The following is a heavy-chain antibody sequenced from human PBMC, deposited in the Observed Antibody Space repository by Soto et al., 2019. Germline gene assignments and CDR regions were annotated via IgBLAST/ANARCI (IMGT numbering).Heavy chain of an antibody. CDR2: INHSGGT. J-gene: IGHJ4*02. D-gene: IGHD1-26*01. V-gene: IGHV4-34*02. CDR1: GGSFSGYY. CDR3: ARLRWEQPWVFDY. Sequence: QVQLQQWGAGLLKPSETLSLTCAVYGGSFSGYYWSWIRQPPVKGLEWIGEINHSGGTNYNPSLKSRVTRSVDTSKNQFSLKLSSVTDADTAVFYCARLRWEQPWVFDYWGQGTLVNVSS.